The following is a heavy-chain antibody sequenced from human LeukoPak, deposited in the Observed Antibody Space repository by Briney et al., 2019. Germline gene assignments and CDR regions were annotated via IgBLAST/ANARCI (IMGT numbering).Heavy chain of an antibody. CDR1: GGSISSSSYY. V-gene: IGHV4-39*01. CDR2: IYYSGST. Sequence: SETLSLTCTVSGGSISSSSYYWGWIRQPPGKGLEWIGSIYYSGSTYYNPSLKSRVTISVDTSKNQFSLKLSSVTAADTAVYYCARHGSSWYEKDYFGYWGQGTLVTVSS. D-gene: IGHD6-13*01. CDR3: ARHGSSWYEKDYFGY. J-gene: IGHJ4*02.